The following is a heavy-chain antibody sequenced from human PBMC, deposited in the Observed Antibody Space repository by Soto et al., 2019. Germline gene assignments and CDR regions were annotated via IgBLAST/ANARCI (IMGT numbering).Heavy chain of an antibody. Sequence: QVQLVHSGAEVKKLGSSVKVSCKASGGTFSSYAISWVRQAPGQGLEWMGGIIPIFGTANYAQKFQGRVTITADESTRTAYMELSSLRSEDTAVYYCARGLAVLIGRRYSCYDYRWFDPWGQGTLVTVSS. V-gene: IGHV1-69*01. CDR1: GGTFSSYA. CDR2: IIPIFGTA. J-gene: IGHJ5*02. D-gene: IGHD5-12*01. CDR3: ARGLAVLIGRRYSCYDYRWFDP.